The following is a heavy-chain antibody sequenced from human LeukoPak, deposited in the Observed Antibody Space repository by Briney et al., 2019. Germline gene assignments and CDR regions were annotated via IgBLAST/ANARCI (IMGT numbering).Heavy chain of an antibody. CDR3: ARGLQF. V-gene: IGHV4-61*02. CDR2: IYTSGST. J-gene: IGHJ4*01. CDR1: GGSISSGSYY. D-gene: IGHD2-15*01. Sequence: SETLSLTCTVSGGSISSGSYYWSWIRQPAGKGLEWIGRIYTSGSTNYNPSLKSRVTISVDTSKNQFSLKLSSVTAADTAVYYCARGLQFWGXXTXXAVXS.